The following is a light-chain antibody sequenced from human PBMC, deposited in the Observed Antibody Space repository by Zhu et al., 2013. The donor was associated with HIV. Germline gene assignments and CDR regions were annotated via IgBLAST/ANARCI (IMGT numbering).Light chain of an antibody. CDR3: QQCSNWPSIT. CDR1: QSVNTDF. J-gene: IGKJ5*01. Sequence: EIVLTQSPGTLSLSPGERATLSCRASQSVNTDFIAWYQQKPGQAPRLLIFGTSSRATGTPDRFSGSGSGTDFTLTINRLEPEDFAVYYCQQCSNWPSITFGQGTRLEI. V-gene: IGKV3D-20*02. CDR2: GTS.